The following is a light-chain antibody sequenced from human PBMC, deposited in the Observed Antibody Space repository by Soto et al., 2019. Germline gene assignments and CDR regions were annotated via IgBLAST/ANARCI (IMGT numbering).Light chain of an antibody. CDR2: DNN. J-gene: IGLJ2*01. CDR1: SSNIGNNY. V-gene: IGLV1-51*01. CDR3: GTWDSSLNAA. Sequence: QSVLTQPPSVSAAPGQKVTISCSGSSSNIGNNYISLYQQLPRTAPTLLIYDNNKRPSEIPDRFAGSKYDTSATLAITGLQDGDEADYYCGTWDSSLNAAFGGGTKLTVL.